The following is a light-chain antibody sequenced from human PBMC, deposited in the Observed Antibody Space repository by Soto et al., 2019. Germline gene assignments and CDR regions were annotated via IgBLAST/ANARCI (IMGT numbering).Light chain of an antibody. CDR1: QGINSY. J-gene: IGKJ5*01. Sequence: IQLTQSPSSLSASVGDRVTITCRASQGINSYLAWYQQKPGKAPKLLIYAASTLQGGVPSRFSGSGSGTDFTLPISSLQPEDFATYYCRQHNSYPITFGQGTRLEIK. V-gene: IGKV1-9*01. CDR3: RQHNSYPIT. CDR2: AAS.